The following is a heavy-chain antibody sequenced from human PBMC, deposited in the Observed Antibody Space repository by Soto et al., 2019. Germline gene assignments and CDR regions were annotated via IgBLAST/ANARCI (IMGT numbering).Heavy chain of an antibody. CDR3: ERGLAARPSYFYYYYGMDV. J-gene: IGHJ6*02. V-gene: IGHV4-34*01. CDR1: GVSFSGYY. CDR2: INHSGST. D-gene: IGHD6-6*01. Sequence: SXTCSVYGVSFSGYYWSWIRQPPGKGLEWIGEINHSGSTNYNPSLKSRVTISVDASKNQFSLKLSSVTAADTAVYYCERGLAARPSYFYYYYGMDVWGQGTKVTVYS.